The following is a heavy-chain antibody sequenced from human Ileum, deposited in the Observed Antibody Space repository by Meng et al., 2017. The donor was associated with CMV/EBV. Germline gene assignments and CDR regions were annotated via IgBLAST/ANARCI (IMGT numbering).Heavy chain of an antibody. CDR1: GASISRYY. CDR3: ARAAARGVPVDF. Sequence: QVALQGSGPGLVKPSETLSLTCTVFGASISRYYWTWIRQPAGKGLEFIGRIHSSGNTDYNPSLMSRVTMSIDTSKNQLSLNLNSVTAADTAVYYCARAAARGVPVDFWGQGMLVTVSS. J-gene: IGHJ4*02. CDR2: IHSSGNT. V-gene: IGHV4-4*07. D-gene: IGHD3-10*01.